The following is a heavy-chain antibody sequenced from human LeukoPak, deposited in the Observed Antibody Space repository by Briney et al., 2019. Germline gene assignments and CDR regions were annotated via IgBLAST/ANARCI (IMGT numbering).Heavy chain of an antibody. CDR1: GFTFNTFA. D-gene: IGHD2-2*01. CDR2: IGDSRGSGDNT. V-gene: IGHV3-23*01. J-gene: IGHJ4*02. Sequence: GGSLRLSCAASGFTFNTFAMLWVRQTPGKGLEWVSAIGDSRGSGDNTFYADSVKGRFTISRDNSKSILYLQMNNLRAEDTAVYYCASRNCNRPSCYRGLLGYWGQGTLVTVSS. CDR3: ASRNCNRPSCYRGLLGY.